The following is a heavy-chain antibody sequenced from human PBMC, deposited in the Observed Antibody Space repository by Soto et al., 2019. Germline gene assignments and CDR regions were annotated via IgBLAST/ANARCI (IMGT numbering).Heavy chain of an antibody. V-gene: IGHV4-34*01. CDR2: IYHSGST. J-gene: IGHJ4*02. Sequence: QVQLQQWGAGLLKPSETLSLTCAVYGGSFSDYYWSWIRQPPGKGLEWIGEIYHSGSTNYNPSLKSQVTISADTSKNQFSLKLSSVTAADTAVYYCARGGYGDYKGLDHWGQGTLFTVSS. D-gene: IGHD4-17*01. CDR3: ARGGYGDYKGLDH. CDR1: GGSFSDYY.